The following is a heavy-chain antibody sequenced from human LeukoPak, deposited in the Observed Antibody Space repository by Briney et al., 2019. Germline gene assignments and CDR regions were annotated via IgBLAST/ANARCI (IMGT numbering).Heavy chain of an antibody. D-gene: IGHD1-1*01. Sequence: ASVKVSCKASGYTFTGYYMHWVRQAPGQGLEWMGWINPNSGGTNYAQKFQGRVTMTRDTSISTAYMELSRLRSDDTAVYYCARVAAATTNPRFDFWGQGTLVTVSS. J-gene: IGHJ4*02. CDR2: INPNSGGT. V-gene: IGHV1-2*02. CDR3: ARVAAATTNPRFDF. CDR1: GYTFTGYY.